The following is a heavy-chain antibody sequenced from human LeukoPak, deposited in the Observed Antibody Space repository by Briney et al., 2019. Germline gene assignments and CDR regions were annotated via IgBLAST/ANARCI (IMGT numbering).Heavy chain of an antibody. J-gene: IGHJ6*02. Sequence: HAGGSLRLSCAASGFTFSSYWMTWVRQAPGKGLEWVANIKEDGSQKYYVDSVKGRFTISRDNAKNSLYLQMNSLRAEDTAVYYCARDPGSGYFLWGQGTTVAVSS. V-gene: IGHV3-7*01. CDR2: IKEDGSQK. CDR3: ARDPGSGYFL. D-gene: IGHD3-3*01. CDR1: GFTFSSYW.